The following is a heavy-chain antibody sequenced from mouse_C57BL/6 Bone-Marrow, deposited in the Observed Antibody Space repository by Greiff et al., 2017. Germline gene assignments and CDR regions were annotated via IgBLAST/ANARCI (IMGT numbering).Heavy chain of an antibody. CDR3: STHYYGSSGYFRG. Sequence: QVQLKQSGAELVRPGTSVKVSCKASGYAFTNYLIEWVKQRPGQGLEWIGVINPGSGGTTYNEKFKGKAPLTADKSSSTASMQLSRLPSADSAVYFCSTHYYGSSGYFRGWGTRTTVTGPS. D-gene: IGHD1-1*01. J-gene: IGHJ1*02. V-gene: IGHV1-54*01. CDR1: GYAFTNYL. CDR2: INPGSGGT.